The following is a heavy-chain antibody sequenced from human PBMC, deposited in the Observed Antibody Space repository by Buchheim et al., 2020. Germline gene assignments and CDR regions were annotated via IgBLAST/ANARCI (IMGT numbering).Heavy chain of an antibody. D-gene: IGHD1-26*01. CDR3: ARDVIVGASYYYYGMDV. CDR2: INPSGGST. CDR1: GYTFTSYY. J-gene: IGHJ6*02. V-gene: IGHV1-46*01. Sequence: QVQLVQSGAEVKKPGASVKVSCKASGYTFTSYYMHWVRQAPGQGLEWMGIINPSGGSTSYAQKFQGRVTMTRDTSTRTVYMELSSLRSEDTAVYYCARDVIVGASYYYYGMDVWGQGTT.